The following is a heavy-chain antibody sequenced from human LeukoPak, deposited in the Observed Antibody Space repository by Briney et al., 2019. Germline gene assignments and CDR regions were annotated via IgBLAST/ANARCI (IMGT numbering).Heavy chain of an antibody. CDR2: IYYRGNT. CDR3: ARASSGYYWDFDY. Sequence: PSETLSLTCTVSGDSISSYNYFWGWIRQPPGKGLEWVGSIYYRGNTYYNPSLKSRVTLSADTSKNQFSLKVTSVPAADTAVYYCARASSGYYWDFDYWGQGALVTVSS. V-gene: IGHV4-39*01. J-gene: IGHJ4*02. CDR1: GDSISSYNYF. D-gene: IGHD3-22*01.